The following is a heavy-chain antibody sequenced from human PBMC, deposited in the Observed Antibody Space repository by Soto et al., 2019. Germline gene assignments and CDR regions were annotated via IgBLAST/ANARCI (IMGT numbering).Heavy chain of an antibody. CDR2: ILVGSGHT. V-gene: IGHV1-58*01. J-gene: IGHJ3*02. CDR1: GFTFTSSA. Sequence: GASVKVSCKASGFTFTSSAVQWVRQARGQRLEWIGWILVGSGHTNYAQKFQERVTITRDMSTSSAYMELSSLRSEDTAVYYCAADQYYDSSAYIPANDAFDIWGQGTMVTVSS. D-gene: IGHD3-22*01. CDR3: AADQYYDSSAYIPANDAFDI.